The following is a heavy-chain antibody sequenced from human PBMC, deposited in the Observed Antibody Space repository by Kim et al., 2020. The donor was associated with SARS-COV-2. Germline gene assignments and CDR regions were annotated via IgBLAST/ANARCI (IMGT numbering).Heavy chain of an antibody. D-gene: IGHD2-21*02. J-gene: IGHJ4*02. CDR2: IYYSGST. CDR1: GGSISSSSYY. CDR3: QVVTAIQWGY. V-gene: IGHV4-39*01. Sequence: SETLSLTCTVSGGSISSSSYYWGWIRQPPGKGLEWIGSIYYSGSTYYNPSLKSRVTISVDTSKNQFSLKLSSVTAADTAVYYCQVVTAIQWGYWGQGTLVTVSS.